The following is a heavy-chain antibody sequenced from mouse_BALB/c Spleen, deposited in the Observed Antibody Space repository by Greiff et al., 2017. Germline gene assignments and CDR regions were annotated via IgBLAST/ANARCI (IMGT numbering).Heavy chain of an antibody. CDR1: GYAFSSYW. D-gene: IGHD2-14*01. Sequence: LVESGAELVRPGSSVKISCKASGYAFSSYWMNWVKQRPGQGLEWIGQIYPGDGDTNYNGKFKGKATLTADKSSSTAYMQLSSLTSEDSAVYFCARAGDYRYDWFAYWGQGTLVTVSA. CDR3: ARAGDYRYDWFAY. J-gene: IGHJ3*01. V-gene: IGHV1-80*01. CDR2: IYPGDGDT.